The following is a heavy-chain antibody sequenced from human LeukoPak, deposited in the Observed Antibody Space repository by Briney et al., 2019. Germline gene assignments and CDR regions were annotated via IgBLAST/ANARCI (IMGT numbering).Heavy chain of an antibody. J-gene: IGHJ3*02. CDR2: ISGSGGST. V-gene: IGHV3-23*01. Sequence: GGSLRLSCAASGSTFSSYAMSWVRQAPGKGLEWVSAISGSGGSTYYADSVKGRFTIARDNSKNTLYLQMNSLRAEDTAVYYCAKDMDAYCGGDCYRPLDAFDIWGQGTMVTVSS. CDR1: GSTFSSYA. D-gene: IGHD2-21*02. CDR3: AKDMDAYCGGDCYRPLDAFDI.